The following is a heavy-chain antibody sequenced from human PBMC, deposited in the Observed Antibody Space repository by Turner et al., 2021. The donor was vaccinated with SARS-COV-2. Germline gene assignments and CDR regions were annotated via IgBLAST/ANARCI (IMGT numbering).Heavy chain of an antibody. CDR2: IGTGGGP. CDR1: GFTFSSYD. CDR3: ARGRGFCTSTSCYTNDAFDI. D-gene: IGHD2-2*02. Sequence: EVHLVESGGGSVQRGGSLRLSCAASGFTFSSYDMNWVREATGKGLECVSAIGTGGGPYSPGSVKCRFTISRENAKNSLYLQMINLRAGDTAVYYCARGRGFCTSTSCYTNDAFDIWGQGTMVTISS. J-gene: IGHJ3*02. V-gene: IGHV3-13*05.